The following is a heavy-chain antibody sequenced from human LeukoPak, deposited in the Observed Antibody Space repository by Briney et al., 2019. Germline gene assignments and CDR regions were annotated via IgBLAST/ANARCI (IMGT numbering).Heavy chain of an antibody. J-gene: IGHJ6*03. D-gene: IGHD3-9*01. V-gene: IGHV4-59*01. CDR3: ARVDSYYYYYYYMDV. Sequence: PSETLSLTCAVSGGSLSSYYWSWIRQPPGKGLEWSGYIYYSGSTNYNPSLKSRVTISVDTSKNQFSLKLSSVTAADTAVYYCARVDSYYYYYYYMDVWGKGTTVTVSS. CDR1: GGSLSSYY. CDR2: IYYSGST.